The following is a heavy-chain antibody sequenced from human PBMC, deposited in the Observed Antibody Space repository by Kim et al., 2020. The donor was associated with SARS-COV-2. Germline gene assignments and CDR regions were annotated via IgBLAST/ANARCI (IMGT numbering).Heavy chain of an antibody. CDR2: ISYDGSNK. V-gene: IGHV3-30*18. Sequence: GGSLRLSCAASGFTFSSYGMHWVRQAPGKGLEWVAVISYDGSNKYYADSVKGRSTISRDNSKNTLYLQMNSLRAEDTAVYYCAKDRWPNDFWSGYSIYGMDVWGQGTTVTVSS. D-gene: IGHD3-3*01. CDR1: GFTFSSYG. J-gene: IGHJ6*02. CDR3: AKDRWPNDFWSGYSIYGMDV.